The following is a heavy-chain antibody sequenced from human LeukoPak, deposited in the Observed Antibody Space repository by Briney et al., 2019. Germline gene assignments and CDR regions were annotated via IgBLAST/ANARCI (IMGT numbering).Heavy chain of an antibody. V-gene: IGHV4-59*08. CDR2: VYYSGST. CDR1: GGSIRSYF. J-gene: IGHJ4*02. Sequence: SETLSLTCTVSGGSIRSYFWSWIRQPPGKGLEWIGYVYYSGSTNYNPSLKSRVTISVDTSKKQFSLKLSSVTAADTAVYYCPSRPDGTPHFDYWGQGTLVTVSA. CDR3: PSRPDGTPHFDY.